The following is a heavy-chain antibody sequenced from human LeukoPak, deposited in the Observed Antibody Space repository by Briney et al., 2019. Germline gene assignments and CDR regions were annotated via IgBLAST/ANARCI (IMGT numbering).Heavy chain of an antibody. CDR3: ARATEFRGWYPPYYYYYGMDV. D-gene: IGHD6-19*01. CDR1: GGSFSGYY. J-gene: IGHJ6*02. Sequence: SETPSLTCAVYGGSFSGYYWSWIRQPPGKGLEWIGEINHSGSTNYNPSLKSRVTISVDTSKNQFSLKLSSVTAADTAVYYCARATEFRGWYPPYYYYYGMDVWGQGTTVTVSS. CDR2: INHSGST. V-gene: IGHV4-34*01.